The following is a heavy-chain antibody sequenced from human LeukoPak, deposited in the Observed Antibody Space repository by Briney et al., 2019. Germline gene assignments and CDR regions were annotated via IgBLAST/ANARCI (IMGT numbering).Heavy chain of an antibody. V-gene: IGHV1-2*02. J-gene: IGHJ4*02. D-gene: IGHD4-17*01. CDR1: GYTFTGYY. CDR3: ARVSTTVTTVDY. CDR2: INPNSGGT. Sequence: ASVKVSCKASGYTFTGYYMHWVRQAPGQGLEWMGWINPNSGGTNYAQKFQGRVTMTRDTSISTAYMELSRPRSDDTAVYYCARVSTTVTTVDYWGQGTLVTVSS.